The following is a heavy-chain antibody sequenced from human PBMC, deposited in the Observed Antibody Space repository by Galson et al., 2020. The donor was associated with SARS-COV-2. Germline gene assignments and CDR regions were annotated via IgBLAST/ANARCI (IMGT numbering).Heavy chain of an antibody. D-gene: IGHD2-2*01. J-gene: IGHJ4*02. CDR3: ARRSTSGFDY. CDR1: AGAIKTNNY. V-gene: IGHV4-4*02. Sequence: SETLSLTCAVSAGAIKTNNYWTWVRQPPGKGLEWIGEIYHTGSTSYKPSLKRRVTISVDKSKNQFSLTLTSVTAADTAVYYCARRSTSGFDYWSQGSLVTVSS. CDR2: IYHTGST.